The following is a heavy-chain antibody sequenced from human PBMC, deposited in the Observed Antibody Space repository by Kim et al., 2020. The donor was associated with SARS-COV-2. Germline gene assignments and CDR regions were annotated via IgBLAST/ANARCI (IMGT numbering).Heavy chain of an antibody. CDR3: ARDTDYDILTGYQSGVFGYYYYGMDV. V-gene: IGHV3-21*01. Sequence: GGSLRLSCAASGFTFSSYSMNWVRQAPGKGLEWVSSISSSSSYIYYADSVKGRFTISRDNAKNSLYLQMNSLRAEDTAVYYCARDTDYDILTGYQSGVFGYYYYGMDVWGQGTTVTVSS. J-gene: IGHJ6*02. D-gene: IGHD3-9*01. CDR2: ISSSSSYI. CDR1: GFTFSSYS.